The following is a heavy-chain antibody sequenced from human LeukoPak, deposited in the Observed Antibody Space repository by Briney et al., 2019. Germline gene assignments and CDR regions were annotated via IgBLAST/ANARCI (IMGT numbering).Heavy chain of an antibody. Sequence: GGSLRLSCAASGFTFSSYSMSWVRQAPGKGLEWVANIKQDGSEKYYVDSVKGRFTISRDNAKNSLYLQMNSLRAEDTAVYYCARAPSGTTPDYWGQGTLVTVSS. J-gene: IGHJ4*02. CDR3: ARAPSGTTPDY. V-gene: IGHV3-7*04. CDR2: IKQDGSEK. D-gene: IGHD3-10*01. CDR1: GFTFSSYS.